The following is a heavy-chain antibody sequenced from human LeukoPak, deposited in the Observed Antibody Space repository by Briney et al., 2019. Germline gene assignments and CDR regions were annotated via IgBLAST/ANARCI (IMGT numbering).Heavy chain of an antibody. CDR2: ISWNSGSI. Sequence: ALRLSCAASGFTFSSYAMSWVRQAPGKGLEWVSGISWNSGSIDYADSVKGRFTISRDNAKNSLYLQMNSLRAEDTALYYCAKGASIAVAGTLDYWGQGTLVTVSS. D-gene: IGHD6-19*01. CDR1: GFTFSSYA. V-gene: IGHV3-9*01. CDR3: AKGASIAVAGTLDY. J-gene: IGHJ4*02.